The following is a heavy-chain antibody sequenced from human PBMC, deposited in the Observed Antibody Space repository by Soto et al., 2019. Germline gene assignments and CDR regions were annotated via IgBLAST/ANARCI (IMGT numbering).Heavy chain of an antibody. J-gene: IGHJ3*01. CDR1: GFIFNNYW. V-gene: IGHV3-7*01. Sequence: EVQLVESGGDLVQPGGSLRLSCTTSGFIFNNYWMSWVRQAPVKGLEWVANIKEDGSVKTYVDSVKGRFTISRDNAKNSIYLQMDSLRVEDTAVYYCVRDGGWPLSFDVWGQGTMVTVSS. CDR2: IKEDGSVK. CDR3: VRDGGWPLSFDV. D-gene: IGHD6-19*01.